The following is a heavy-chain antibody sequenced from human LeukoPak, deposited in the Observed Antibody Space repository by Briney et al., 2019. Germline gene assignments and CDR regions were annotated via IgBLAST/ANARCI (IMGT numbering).Heavy chain of an antibody. Sequence: GGSLRLSCAASGFTFSSYAMSWVRQAPGKGLEWVSAISGSGGSTYYADSVKGRFTISRDNSKNTLYLQMNSLRAEDTAVYYCAKGFDCSGTSCYFMGTYYYYYYGMDVWGQGTTVTVSS. D-gene: IGHD2-2*01. CDR3: AKGFDCSGTSCYFMGTYYYYYYGMDV. CDR2: ISGSGGST. CDR1: GFTFSSYA. J-gene: IGHJ6*02. V-gene: IGHV3-23*01.